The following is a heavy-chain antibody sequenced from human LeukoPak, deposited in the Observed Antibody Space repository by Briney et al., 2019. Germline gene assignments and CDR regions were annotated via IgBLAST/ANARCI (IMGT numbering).Heavy chain of an antibody. Sequence: SVKVSCKASGGTFSSYAISWARQAPEQGLEWMGGIIPIFGTANYAQKFQGRVTITADESTSTAYMELSSLRSEDTAGYYCAGHDFWSGSWFGLWGQGTVVPVSS. CDR3: AGHDFWSGSWFGL. D-gene: IGHD3-3*01. CDR1: GGTFSSYA. V-gene: IGHV1-69*13. J-gene: IGHJ5*02. CDR2: IIPIFGTA.